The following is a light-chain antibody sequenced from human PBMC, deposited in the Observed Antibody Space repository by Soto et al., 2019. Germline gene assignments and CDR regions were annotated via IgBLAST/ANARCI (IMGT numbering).Light chain of an antibody. CDR2: EDT. V-gene: IGLV3-10*01. CDR3: YSTDSSSM. Sequence: SYELTQPPSVSVSPGQTARITCSGDALPKKYAYWFQQKSGQAPVLVIYEDTERPSGIPERFSGSSSGTTATLTISGAQVEDEADYYCYSTDSSSMFGGGTKVTVL. J-gene: IGLJ3*02. CDR1: ALPKKY.